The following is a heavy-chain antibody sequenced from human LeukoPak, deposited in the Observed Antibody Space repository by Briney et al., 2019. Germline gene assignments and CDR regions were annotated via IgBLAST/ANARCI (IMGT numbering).Heavy chain of an antibody. V-gene: IGHV1-46*01. CDR2: INPSGGST. Sequence: ASVKVSCKASGYTFTSYYMHWVRQAPGQGLEWMGIINPSGGSTSYAQKLQGRVTMTTDTSTSTAYMELRSLRSDDTAVYYCARAGGSYLLGMDYYYYYYMDVWGKGTTVTVSS. CDR3: ARAGGSYLLGMDYYYYYYMDV. J-gene: IGHJ6*03. D-gene: IGHD1-26*01. CDR1: GYTFTSYY.